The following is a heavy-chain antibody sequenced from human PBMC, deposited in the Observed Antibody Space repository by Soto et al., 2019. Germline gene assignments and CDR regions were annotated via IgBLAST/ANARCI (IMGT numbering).Heavy chain of an antibody. Sequence: GESLKISCRTSGYRFTSYWIAWVRQMPGKGLEWMGIIFPSDSDTRYSPSFQGQVTISADRSTSTVFPQWASLKASDTAVYFCARKDKSGYFNWFDPWGQGTLVTVSS. CDR1: GYRFTSYW. CDR2: IFPSDSDT. J-gene: IGHJ5*02. V-gene: IGHV5-51*01. D-gene: IGHD3-22*01. CDR3: ARKDKSGYFNWFDP.